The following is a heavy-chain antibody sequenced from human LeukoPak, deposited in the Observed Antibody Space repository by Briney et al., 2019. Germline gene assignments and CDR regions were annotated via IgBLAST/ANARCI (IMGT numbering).Heavy chain of an antibody. CDR3: ALRIGRDGNKG. J-gene: IGHJ3*01. CDR1: GYNFANYW. V-gene: IGHV5-51*01. Sequence: GESLKISCKGSGYNFANYWIGGVRQMPGKGLEWMGIIYPGGSDTRYSPSFQGQVTISADKSLSLAYLQWSSLKASDTAMYYCALRIGRDGNKGWGKGKMVTVSS. D-gene: IGHD5-24*01. CDR2: IYPGGSDT.